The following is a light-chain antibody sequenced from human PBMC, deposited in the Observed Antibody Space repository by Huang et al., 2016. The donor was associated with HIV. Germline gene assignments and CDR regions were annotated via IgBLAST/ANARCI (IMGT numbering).Light chain of an antibody. J-gene: IGKJ1*01. CDR1: QSISTNY. CDR2: GAF. CDR3: QQYGTSPWP. V-gene: IGKV3-20*01. Sequence: EIVLPQSPGPLSFSPGERATISCRASQSISTNYLAWYQQRPGQTPMLLIYGAFYRATGNPDRFSGSGYGTDFTLTISRLEPEDVAVYYCQQYGTSPWPFGQGTKVEIK.